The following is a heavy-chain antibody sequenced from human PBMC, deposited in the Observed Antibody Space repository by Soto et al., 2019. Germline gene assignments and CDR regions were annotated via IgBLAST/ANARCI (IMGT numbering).Heavy chain of an antibody. CDR1: GFTFSSYA. D-gene: IGHD3-3*01. V-gene: IGHV3-23*01. Sequence: GGSLRLSCAASGFTFSSYAMSWVRQAPGKGLEWVSAISGSGGSTYYADSVMGRFTISRDNSKNTLYLQMNSLRAEDTAVFYCAKARAQYYDFWSGYPVDYWGQGTLVTVSS. CDR3: AKARAQYYDFWSGYPVDY. J-gene: IGHJ4*02. CDR2: ISGSGGST.